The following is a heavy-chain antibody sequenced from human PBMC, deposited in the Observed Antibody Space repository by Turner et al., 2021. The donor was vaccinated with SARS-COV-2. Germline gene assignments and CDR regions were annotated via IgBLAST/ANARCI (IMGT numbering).Heavy chain of an antibody. CDR1: GFTFSSYA. D-gene: IGHD1-7*01. V-gene: IGHV3-23*01. CDR3: AKGIIGTILAPYGMDV. J-gene: IGHJ6*02. CDR2: ISGSGGST. Sequence: EVQLLESGGGLVQLGGSLIRSCAAPGFTFSSYAMGWVRQAPGKGMEWVSGISGSGGSTYYADSVKGRFTISRDNSKNTLYLQMNSLRAEDTAVYYCAKGIIGTILAPYGMDVWGQGTTVTVSS.